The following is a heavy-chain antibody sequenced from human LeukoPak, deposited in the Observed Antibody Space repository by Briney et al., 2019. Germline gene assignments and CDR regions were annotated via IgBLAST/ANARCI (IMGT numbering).Heavy chain of an antibody. V-gene: IGHV3-48*03. CDR1: GFTFGSYE. CDR3: ARGPFIAAAGIRNWFDP. D-gene: IGHD6-13*01. J-gene: IGHJ5*02. CDR2: ISSSGSII. Sequence: GGSLRLSCAASGFTFGSYEMNWVRQAPGKGLEWVSYISSSGSIIYYGGSVKGRFTISRDNAKNSLYLQMNSLRAEDTAVYYCARGPFIAAAGIRNWFDPWGQGTLVTVSS.